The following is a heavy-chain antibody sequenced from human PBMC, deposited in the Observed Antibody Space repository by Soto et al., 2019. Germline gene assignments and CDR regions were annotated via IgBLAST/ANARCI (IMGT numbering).Heavy chain of an antibody. J-gene: IGHJ5*02. Sequence: LSLTCTVSGGSVSSGSYYWRWIRQPPGKGLEWIGYIYYSGSTNYNPSLKSRVTISVDASKNQFSLKLSSVTVADTAVYYCARAVLAFNWIYSLSNCFDPWGQGTLVTVSS. CDR1: GGSVSSGSYY. D-gene: IGHD1-1*01. CDR2: IYYSGST. V-gene: IGHV4-61*01. CDR3: ARAVLAFNWIYSLSNCFDP.